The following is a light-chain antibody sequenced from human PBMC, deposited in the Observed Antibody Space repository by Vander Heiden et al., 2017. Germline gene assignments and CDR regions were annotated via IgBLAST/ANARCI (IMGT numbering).Light chain of an antibody. V-gene: IGLV2-14*01. Sequence: QSALTQPASMSGSPGQSITISCTGSRSDVGDYNYVSWYQQHPGKAPKLMIYEVTNRPSGVSNRFSGSKSGNTASLTISGLQAEDEADYFCSSYTRTSTRVFGTGTKVTVL. CDR1: RSDVGDYNY. CDR3: SSYTRTSTRV. J-gene: IGLJ1*01. CDR2: EVT.